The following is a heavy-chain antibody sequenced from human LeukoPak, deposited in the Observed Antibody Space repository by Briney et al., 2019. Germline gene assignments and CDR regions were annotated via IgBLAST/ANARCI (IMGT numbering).Heavy chain of an antibody. CDR3: ARHTARSGYYDY. D-gene: IGHD3-3*01. CDR1: GGSFSGYY. CDR2: INHSGST. J-gene: IGHJ4*02. Sequence: SETLSLTCAVYGGSFSGYYWSWIRQPPGKGLEWIGEINHSGSTNYNPSLKGRVTISVDTSKNQFSLKLSSVTAADTAVYYCARHTARSGYYDYRGQGTLVTVSS. V-gene: IGHV4-34*01.